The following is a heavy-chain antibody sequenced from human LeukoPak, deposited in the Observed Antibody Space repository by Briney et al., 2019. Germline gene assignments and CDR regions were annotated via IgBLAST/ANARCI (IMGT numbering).Heavy chain of an antibody. CDR3: AKDTSIGRYCTNGVCSPFDY. CDR1: GFTFSSYA. J-gene: IGHJ4*02. D-gene: IGHD2-8*01. V-gene: IGHV3-23*01. CDR2: ISDTGATT. Sequence: QPGGSLRLSCAGSGFTFSSYAMGWVRQAPGKGLEWVSAISDTGATTYDADSVKGRFTISRDNSRSTLYLQMNSLRAEDTALYYCAKDTSIGRYCTNGVCSPFDYWGQGTLVTVSS.